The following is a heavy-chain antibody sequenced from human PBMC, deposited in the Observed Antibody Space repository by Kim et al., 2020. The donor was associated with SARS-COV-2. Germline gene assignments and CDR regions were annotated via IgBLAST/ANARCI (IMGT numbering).Heavy chain of an antibody. CDR3: ARVLFYYGSSGSNWFDP. J-gene: IGHJ5*02. D-gene: IGHD3-22*01. V-gene: IGHV4-39*07. Sequence: LKSRVTISVDTCKNQCSLKLSSVTAADAAVYYCARVLFYYGSSGSNWFDPWGQGTLVTVSS.